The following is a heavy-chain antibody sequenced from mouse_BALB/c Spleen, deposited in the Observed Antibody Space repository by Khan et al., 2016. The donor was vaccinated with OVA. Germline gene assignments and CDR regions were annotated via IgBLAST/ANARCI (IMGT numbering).Heavy chain of an antibody. CDR2: IWSAGST. D-gene: IGHD2-4*01. CDR1: GFSLNNYS. Sequence: VQLQESGPGLVQPSQSLSITCTVSGFSLNNYSVHWLRQSPGKGLEWLGVIWSAGSTDYNAAFISRLTISKDNSRSQVFFKMNSLQPNDTARYYCARRGYDYGRGALFAYWGQGTLVTVSA. J-gene: IGHJ3*01. CDR3: ARRGYDYGRGALFAY. V-gene: IGHV2-2*02.